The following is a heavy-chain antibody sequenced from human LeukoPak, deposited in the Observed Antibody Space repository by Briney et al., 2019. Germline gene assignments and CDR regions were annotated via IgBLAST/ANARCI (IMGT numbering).Heavy chain of an antibody. V-gene: IGHV4-59*01. CDR1: GGSISTYY. D-gene: IGHD5-12*01. Sequence: PSETLSLTCTVSGGSISTYYWSWIRQPPGKGLEWIGYIYHSGSTNYNPSLKSRITISVDTSQNQFSLKPSSVTAADTAVYYCARDGYSGSDALWGQGTLVTVSS. CDR3: ARDGYSGSDAL. J-gene: IGHJ4*02. CDR2: IYHSGST.